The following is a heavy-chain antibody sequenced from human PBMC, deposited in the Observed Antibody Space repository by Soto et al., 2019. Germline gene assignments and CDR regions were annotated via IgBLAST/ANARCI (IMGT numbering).Heavy chain of an antibody. V-gene: IGHV4-31*03. J-gene: IGHJ6*04. Sequence: SETLSVTCTVSGGSISSGGYYWSWIRQHPGKGLEWIGYIYYSGSTYYNPSLKSRVTISVDTSKNQFSLKLSSVTAADTAVYYCARVITGTTWSPLDVWGKGTTVTVSS. CDR3: ARVITGTTWSPLDV. D-gene: IGHD1-7*01. CDR2: IYYSGST. CDR1: GGSISSGGYY.